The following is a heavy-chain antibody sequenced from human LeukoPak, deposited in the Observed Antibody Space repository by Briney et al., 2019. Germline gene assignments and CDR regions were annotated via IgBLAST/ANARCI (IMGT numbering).Heavy chain of an antibody. V-gene: IGHV3-7*01. CDR1: GFTFSSYS. CDR3: ARDPVDYDSSGYFFFSGPGQEFDY. Sequence: GGSLRLSCAASGFTFSSYSMNWVRQAPGKGLEWVANIKQDGSEKYYVDSVKGRFTISRDNAKNSLYLQMNSLRAEDTAVYYCARDPVDYDSSGYFFFSGPGQEFDYWGQGTLVTVSS. J-gene: IGHJ4*02. D-gene: IGHD3-22*01. CDR2: IKQDGSEK.